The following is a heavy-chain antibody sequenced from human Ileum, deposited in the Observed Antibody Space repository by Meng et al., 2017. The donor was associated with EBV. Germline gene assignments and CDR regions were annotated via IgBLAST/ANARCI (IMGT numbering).Heavy chain of an antibody. CDR3: ASAYDYGDYEAFAY. J-gene: IGHJ4*02. V-gene: IGHV4-39*07. CDR2: IYYRGNT. CDR1: DVSISTGNFY. D-gene: IGHD4-17*01. Sequence: QESCACLLKPLEPLDLTCTVHDVSISTGNFYWGWIRHSPGKALECIGTIYYRGNTFYNPSLKSRLTISIDTSKNEFSLTLRSVTAADTALYYCASAYDYGDYEAFAYWGPGSLVTVSS.